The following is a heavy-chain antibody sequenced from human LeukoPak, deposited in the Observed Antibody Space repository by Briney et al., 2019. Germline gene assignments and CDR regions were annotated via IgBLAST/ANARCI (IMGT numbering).Heavy chain of an antibody. D-gene: IGHD2-8*02. J-gene: IGHJ4*02. Sequence: SETLSLTCSVSGDSVTSYYWSWIRQPPGKGLEWIGYVSSDGTTNYTPSLRSRVIVSVDTAKNHISLNLTSLTAADTAIYYCARLDCTGDGCYNHWGRGTLVTV. CDR2: VSSDGTT. V-gene: IGHV4-59*08. CDR1: GDSVTSYY. CDR3: ARLDCTGDGCYNH.